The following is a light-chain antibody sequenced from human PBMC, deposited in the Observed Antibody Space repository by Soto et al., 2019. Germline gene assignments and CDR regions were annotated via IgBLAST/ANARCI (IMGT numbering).Light chain of an antibody. CDR2: DTK. CDR3: LLSYSGPWV. V-gene: IGLV7-46*01. CDR1: TGAVTSGHY. Sequence: QAVVTQEPSVTVSPGGTVTLTCGSSTGAVTSGHYPYWVRQKPGQAPRTLIYDTKNKHSWTPARFSGSLLGGKAALTLSGAQPEDEADYYGLLSYSGPWVFGGGTKVTVL. J-gene: IGLJ3*02.